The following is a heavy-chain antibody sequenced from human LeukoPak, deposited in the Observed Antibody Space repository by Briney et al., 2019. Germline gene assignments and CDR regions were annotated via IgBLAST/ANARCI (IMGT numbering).Heavy chain of an antibody. Sequence: SETLSLTCSVSGGSISSYYWSWIRQPPGKGLEWIGYIYYSGSTNYNPSLKSRVTISVDTSKNQFSLKLSSVTAADTAVYYCARVGRTPPKPGYMDVWGKGTTVTVSS. CDR3: ARVGRTPPKPGYMDV. CDR1: GGSISSYY. CDR2: IYYSGST. V-gene: IGHV4-59*08. D-gene: IGHD1-14*01. J-gene: IGHJ6*03.